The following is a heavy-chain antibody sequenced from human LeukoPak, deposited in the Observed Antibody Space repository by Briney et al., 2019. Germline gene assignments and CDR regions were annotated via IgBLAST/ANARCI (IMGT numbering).Heavy chain of an antibody. J-gene: IGHJ4*02. CDR2: IYTSGST. CDR1: GGSFSGYY. CDR3: ARDRDYGDLYYFDY. Sequence: PSETLSLTCAVYGGSFSGYYWSWIRQPPGKGLEWIGRIYTSGSTNYNPSLKSRVTMSVDTSKNQFSLKLSSVTAADTAVYYCARDRDYGDLYYFDYWGQGTLVTVSS. V-gene: IGHV4-4*07. D-gene: IGHD4-17*01.